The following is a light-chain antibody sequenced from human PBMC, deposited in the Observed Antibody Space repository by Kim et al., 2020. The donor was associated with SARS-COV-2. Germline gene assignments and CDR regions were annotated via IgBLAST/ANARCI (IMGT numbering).Light chain of an antibody. CDR1: QDINNW. Sequence: DIQMTQSPSSVSASVGDRVTITCRASQDINNWLAWYQQKPGKAPKLLIYAASSLESGVPSRFSGSGFGTDFPLTISSLQPEDFATYFCQADDPLPTFGEGTKVDIK. J-gene: IGKJ4*01. V-gene: IGKV1-12*01. CDR2: AAS. CDR3: QADDPLPT.